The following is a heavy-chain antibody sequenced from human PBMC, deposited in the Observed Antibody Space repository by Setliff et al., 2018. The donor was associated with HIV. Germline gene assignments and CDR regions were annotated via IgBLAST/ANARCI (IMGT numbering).Heavy chain of an antibody. CDR1: GFTFSSYA. D-gene: IGHD5-12*01. CDR3: ANGGRGYSGYPFDY. CDR2: ISGSGGST. J-gene: IGHJ4*02. V-gene: IGHV3-23*01. Sequence: LRLSCAASGFTFSSYAMSWVRQAPGKGLEWVSAISGSGGSTYYADSVKGRFTISRDNSKNTLYLQMNSLRAEDTAVYYCANGGRGYSGYPFDYWGQGTLVTVSS.